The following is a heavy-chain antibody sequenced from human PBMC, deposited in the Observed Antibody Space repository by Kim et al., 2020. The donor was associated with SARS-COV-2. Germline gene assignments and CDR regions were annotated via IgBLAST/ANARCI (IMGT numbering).Heavy chain of an antibody. D-gene: IGHD3-16*01. V-gene: IGHV3-33*01. Sequence: GGSLRLSCAASGFTFSNYGMHWVRQAPGRGLEGVAVTWYDGNKKYYADSVKGRFTISRDNSKNTLSLQMNSLRAEDTAMYYWAREYEPPYYFGMDVWGQGTAVIVSS. J-gene: IGHJ6*02. CDR2: TWYDGNKK. CDR3: AREYEPPYYFGMDV. CDR1: GFTFSNYG.